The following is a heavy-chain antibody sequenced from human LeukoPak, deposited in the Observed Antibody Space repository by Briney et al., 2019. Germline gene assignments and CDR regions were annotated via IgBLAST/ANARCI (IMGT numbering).Heavy chain of an antibody. D-gene: IGHD3-16*01. CDR3: AKDQYDYVRGEFDY. CDR2: ISYDGNDK. Sequence: QSGRSLRLSCAASGFTFSSYDMHWVRQAPGKGLEWVAVISYDGNDKHYADSVKGRFTISGDNSKNTLYLQMNSLRVEDTAVYYCAKDQYDYVRGEFDYWGQGTLVTVSS. V-gene: IGHV3-30*18. J-gene: IGHJ4*02. CDR1: GFTFSSYD.